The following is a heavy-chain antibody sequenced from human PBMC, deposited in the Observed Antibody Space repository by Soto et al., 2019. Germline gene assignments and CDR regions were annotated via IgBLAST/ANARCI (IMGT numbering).Heavy chain of an antibody. CDR2: INPNSGGT. J-gene: IGHJ4*02. CDR1: GYTFTGYY. V-gene: IGHV1-2*02. Sequence: ASVKVSCKASGYTFTGYYMHWVRQAPGQGLEWMGWINPNSGGTNYAQKSQGRVTMTRDTSISTAYMELSRLRSDDTAMYYCALTGTTAALFYWGQGTLVTVSS. CDR3: ALTGTTAALFY. D-gene: IGHD1-7*01.